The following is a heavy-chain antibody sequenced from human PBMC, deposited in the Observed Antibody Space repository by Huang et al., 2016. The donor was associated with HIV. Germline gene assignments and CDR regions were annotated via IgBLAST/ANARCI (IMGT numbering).Heavy chain of an antibody. CDR1: GFTFDDFS. D-gene: IGHD1-1*01. V-gene: IGHV3-9*01. Sequence: EVHLVESGGGLVQPGRSLRLSCGASGFTFDDFSMHWVRQRRGKGVEYVAGMTGDSDRVFDAASVKGRFTIARDNDKNSLYLQMNSLRVEDTALYYCAHLPEPSSPWTDYWGQGTLVTVSS. J-gene: IGHJ4*02. CDR2: MTGDSDRV. CDR3: AHLPEPSSPWTDY.